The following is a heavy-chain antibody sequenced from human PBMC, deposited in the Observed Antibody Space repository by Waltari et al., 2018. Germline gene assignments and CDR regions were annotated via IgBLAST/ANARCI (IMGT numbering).Heavy chain of an antibody. CDR3: ARGTPNSSGCGY. J-gene: IGHJ4*02. Sequence: EVQLVQSGAEVKKPGATVKISCKASGYTFTDYYMHWVQQAPGKGLEWMGRVDPEDGETIYAEKFQGRVTMTRDTSTSTVYMELSSLRSEDTAVYYCARGTPNSSGCGYWGQGTLVTVSS. D-gene: IGHD6-19*01. V-gene: IGHV1-69-2*01. CDR2: VDPEDGET. CDR1: GYTFTDYY.